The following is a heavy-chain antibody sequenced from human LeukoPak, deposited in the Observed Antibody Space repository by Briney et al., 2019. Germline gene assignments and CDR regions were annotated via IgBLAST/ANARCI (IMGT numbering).Heavy chain of an antibody. Sequence: GGSLRLSXAASGFTFSTSSMNWVRQAPGKGLEWVSSICGSSTSIYYAGSVKGRFTISRDNAKNSLYLQMNSLRAEDTAVYYCAREEGKQQMEAFDYWGQGTLVTVSS. D-gene: IGHD6-13*01. V-gene: IGHV3-21*01. CDR3: AREEGKQQMEAFDY. CDR2: ICGSSTSI. J-gene: IGHJ4*02. CDR1: GFTFSTSS.